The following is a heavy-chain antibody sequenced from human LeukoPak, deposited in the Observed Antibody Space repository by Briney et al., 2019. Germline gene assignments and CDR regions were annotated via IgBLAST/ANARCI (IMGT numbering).Heavy chain of an antibody. CDR3: ASGPTFDTYDI. CDR1: GGSISSYY. V-gene: IGHV4-59*01. D-gene: IGHD3-9*01. Sequence: PSETLSLTCTVSGGSISSYYWSWNRQPPGKGLEWIGYIHNSGTINYNPSLKSRVTISVDTSKNQFSLKLSSVTVADTAVYYCASGPTFDTYDIWGQGTVVTVSS. J-gene: IGHJ3*02. CDR2: IHNSGTI.